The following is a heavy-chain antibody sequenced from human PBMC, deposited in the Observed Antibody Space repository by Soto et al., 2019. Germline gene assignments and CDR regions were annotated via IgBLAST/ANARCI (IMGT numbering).Heavy chain of an antibody. J-gene: IGHJ4*02. CDR2: INHSGST. Sequence: SETLSLTCAVYGGSFSGYYWSWIRQPPGKGLEWIGEINHSGSTNYNPSLKSRVTISVDTSKNQFSLKLSSVTAADTAVYYCARVRRYYKDIDYWGQGTLVTVSS. D-gene: IGHD3-10*01. V-gene: IGHV4-34*01. CDR1: GGSFSGYY. CDR3: ARVRRYYKDIDY.